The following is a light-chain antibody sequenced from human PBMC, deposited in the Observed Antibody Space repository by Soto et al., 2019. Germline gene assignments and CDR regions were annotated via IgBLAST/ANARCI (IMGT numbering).Light chain of an antibody. CDR2: DAY. J-gene: IGKJ5*01. CDR1: QSFRGL. CDR3: QQRHMWPIT. V-gene: IGKV3-11*01. Sequence: EFVLTQSPVPLSFSPGERATLSCRASQSFRGLLAWYQQKPGQAPRLLIYDAYNRATGIPPRFSGSGSGTDFTLTISSLEPEDSAVYYCQQRHMWPITFGQGTRLEIK.